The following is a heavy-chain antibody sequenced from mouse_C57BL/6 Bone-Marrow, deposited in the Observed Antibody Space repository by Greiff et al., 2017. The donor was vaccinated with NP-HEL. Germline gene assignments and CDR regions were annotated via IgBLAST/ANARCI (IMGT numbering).Heavy chain of an antibody. CDR3: APLLPPRAY. Sequence: VQLQQSGPVLVKPGASVKMSCKASGYTFTDYYMNWVKQSHGKSLEWIGVINPYNGGTSYNQKFKGKATLTVDKSSSTAYMELNSLTSEDSAVYYCAPLLPPRAYWGQGTLVTVSA. J-gene: IGHJ3*01. CDR1: GYTFTDYY. D-gene: IGHD1-1*01. V-gene: IGHV1-19*01. CDR2: INPYNGGT.